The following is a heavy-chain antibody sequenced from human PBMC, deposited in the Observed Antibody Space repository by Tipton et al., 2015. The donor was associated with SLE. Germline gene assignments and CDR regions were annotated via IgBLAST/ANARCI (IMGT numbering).Heavy chain of an antibody. CDR1: GGSISSYY. D-gene: IGHD3-22*01. CDR3: ARHDFDDNGYYLHYFEY. J-gene: IGHJ4*02. V-gene: IGHV4-59*04. Sequence: TLSLTCTVSGGSISSYYWGWIRQPPGKGLEWIGSIHQSGNAYYNPSLKSRVFMSIDTSKNQLFLRLSSVTAADTAVYYCARHDFDDNGYYLHYFEYWGQGTLVTVST. CDR2: IHQSGNA.